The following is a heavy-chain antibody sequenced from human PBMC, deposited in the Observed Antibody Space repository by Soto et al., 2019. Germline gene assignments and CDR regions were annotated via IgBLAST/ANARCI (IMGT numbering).Heavy chain of an antibody. D-gene: IGHD3-10*01. Sequence: GESLKISCKGSGYRFTRYWIGWVRQMPGKGLEWMGIIYPGDSDTRYSPSFQGLVTVSADKSITTAYLQWSSLKASDTAMYYCAITGDRDYYFDNWGQGTLVTVSS. CDR1: GYRFTRYW. CDR3: AITGDRDYYFDN. CDR2: IYPGDSDT. V-gene: IGHV5-51*01. J-gene: IGHJ4*02.